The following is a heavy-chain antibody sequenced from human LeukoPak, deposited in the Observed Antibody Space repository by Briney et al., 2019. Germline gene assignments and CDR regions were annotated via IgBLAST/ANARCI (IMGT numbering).Heavy chain of an antibody. J-gene: IGHJ3*02. D-gene: IGHD3-22*01. V-gene: IGHV4-39*01. CDR3: ARHLSYYDTSGYRYADAFDI. CDR1: GGSISSSSYY. Sequence: SETLSLTCTVSGGSISSSSYYWGWIRQPPGKGLEWFGSIYYSRSTYYNSSLKSRVTISVDTSKNQFSLKLSSVTAADTAVYYCARHLSYYDTSGYRYADAFDIWGQGTMVTVSS. CDR2: IYYSRST.